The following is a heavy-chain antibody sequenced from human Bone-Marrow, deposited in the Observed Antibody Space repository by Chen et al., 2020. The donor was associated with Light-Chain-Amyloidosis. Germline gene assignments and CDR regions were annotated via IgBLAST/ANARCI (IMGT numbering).Heavy chain of an antibody. Sequence: QVQLQQWGAGLFKPSETLSLTCAVSGGSFSAYYWSWVRQPPGKGLEWIGEVTHTGSTSYNPSVESRVTMSLDISKNQFSLKLTSVTAADTAVYYCARNGHYSIDSWGQGTLVTVSS. CDR2: VTHTGST. CDR1: GGSFSAYY. CDR3: ARNGHYSIDS. D-gene: IGHD2-15*01. V-gene: IGHV4-34*01. J-gene: IGHJ4*02.